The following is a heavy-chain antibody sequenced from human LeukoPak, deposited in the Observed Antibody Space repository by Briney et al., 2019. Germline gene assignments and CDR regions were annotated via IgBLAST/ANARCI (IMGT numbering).Heavy chain of an antibody. D-gene: IGHD2-8*01. CDR3: AKIMVRRLLVTHFYYYAMDV. Sequence: GGSLRLSCAASGFTFSSYGMHWVRQAPGKGLEWVAFIRYDGSNKYYADSVKGRFTISRDNSKNTLYLQMNSLRAEDTAVYYCAKIMVRRLLVTHFYYYAMDVWGQGTTVTVSS. CDR1: GFTFSSYG. CDR2: IRYDGSNK. J-gene: IGHJ6*02. V-gene: IGHV3-30*02.